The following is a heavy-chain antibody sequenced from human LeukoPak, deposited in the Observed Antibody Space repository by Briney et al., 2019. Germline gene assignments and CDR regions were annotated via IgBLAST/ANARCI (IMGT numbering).Heavy chain of an antibody. J-gene: IGHJ4*02. D-gene: IGHD3-3*01. V-gene: IGHV3-30-3*01. CDR1: GFTFSSYA. Sequence: PGGSLRLSCAASGFTFSSYAMHWVRQAPGKGLEWVAVISYDGSNKYYAGSVKGRFTISRDNSKNTLYLQMNSLRAEDTAVYYCARDSSIFGVVIPLGYWGQGTLVTVSS. CDR2: ISYDGSNK. CDR3: ARDSSIFGVVIPLGY.